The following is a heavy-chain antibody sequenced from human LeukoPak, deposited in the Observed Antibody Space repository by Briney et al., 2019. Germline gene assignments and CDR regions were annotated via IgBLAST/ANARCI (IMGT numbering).Heavy chain of an antibody. CDR1: GFPFSAYS. Sequence: PGGSLGLSCAASGFPFSAYSMNWVRQAPGKGLEWVSSISGSSSYMFYADSVKGRFTISRDNAKNSLYLQMNSLRAEDTAVYYCAKAYYDSSGYSYYFDYWGQGTLVTVSS. V-gene: IGHV3-21*01. CDR2: ISGSSSYM. D-gene: IGHD3-22*01. CDR3: AKAYYDSSGYSYYFDY. J-gene: IGHJ4*02.